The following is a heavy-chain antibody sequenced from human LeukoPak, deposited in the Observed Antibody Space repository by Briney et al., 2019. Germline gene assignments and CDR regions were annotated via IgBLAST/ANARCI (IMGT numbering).Heavy chain of an antibody. CDR2: IYPGDSDT. V-gene: IGHV5-51*01. CDR3: ARSPIAAANLQYYFDY. D-gene: IGHD6-13*01. J-gene: IGHJ4*02. Sequence: GESLQISCKGSGYSFTSYWIGWVRQMPGKGLEWMGIIYPGDSDTRYSPSFQGQVTISADKSISTAYLQWSSLKASDTAMYYCARSPIAAANLQYYFDYWGQGTLVTVSS. CDR1: GYSFTSYW.